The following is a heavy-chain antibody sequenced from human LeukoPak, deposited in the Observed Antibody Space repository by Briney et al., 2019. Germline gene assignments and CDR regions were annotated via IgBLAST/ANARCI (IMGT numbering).Heavy chain of an antibody. J-gene: IGHJ3*02. CDR1: GFTFSNYA. V-gene: IGHV3-64*01. CDR2: ITGNGGNT. D-gene: IGHD1-26*01. CDR3: ARVGSWDAFDI. Sequence: PGGSLRLSCAASGFTFSNYAMHWVRQAPGEAPEYVSAITGNGGNTYYANSVKGRFTISRDNSKNTLYLQMGSLRAEDMAVYYCARVGSWDAFDIWGQGTMVTVSS.